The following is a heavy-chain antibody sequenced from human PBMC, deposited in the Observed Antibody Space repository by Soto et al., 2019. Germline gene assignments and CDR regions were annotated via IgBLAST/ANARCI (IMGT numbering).Heavy chain of an antibody. CDR2: INDSGSSA. D-gene: IGHD3-22*01. CDR3: AKKHIVMIVVKIASDF. J-gene: IGHJ3*01. Sequence: VGSLRLSCAASGFSFSDYAMTWVRQAPGRGLEWVASINDSGSSAYYADSVKGRFTISRDNSKNTLYLQMNTLRADDTAEYYCAKKHIVMIVVKIASDFWGQGTLVTV. V-gene: IGHV3-23*01. CDR1: GFSFSDYA.